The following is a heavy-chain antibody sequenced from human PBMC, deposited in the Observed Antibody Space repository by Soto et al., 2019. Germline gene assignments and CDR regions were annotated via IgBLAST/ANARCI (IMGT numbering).Heavy chain of an antibody. V-gene: IGHV3-66*02. CDR2: IYRGGST. CDR3: ARDVGDPNAFDI. Sequence: GGSLRLSCAASGFTVSSNYMSWVRQAPGKGLEWVSVIYRGGSTYYADSGKGRFTISRDNSKNTLYLQMNSRRAEDTAVDYCARDVGDPNAFDIWGQGTMVTVSS. J-gene: IGHJ3*02. D-gene: IGHD1-26*01. CDR1: GFTVSSNY.